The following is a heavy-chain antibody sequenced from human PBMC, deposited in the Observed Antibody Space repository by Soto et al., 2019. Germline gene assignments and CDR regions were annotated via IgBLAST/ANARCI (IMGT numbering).Heavy chain of an antibody. CDR3: ARGGYCSGGSCYSQSFFDI. D-gene: IGHD2-15*01. V-gene: IGHV4-31*03. CDR1: GGSISSGGYY. Sequence: QVQLQESGPGLVKPSQTLSLICTVSGGSISSGGYYWSWIRQHPGKGLEWIGYIYYSGSTYYNPSLKSRGTISVDTSKNQFSLKLSSVTAADTAVYYCARGGYCSGGSCYSQSFFDIWGQGTMVTVSS. J-gene: IGHJ3*02. CDR2: IYYSGST.